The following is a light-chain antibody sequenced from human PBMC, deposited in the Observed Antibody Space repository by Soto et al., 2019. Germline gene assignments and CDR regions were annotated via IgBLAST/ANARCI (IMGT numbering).Light chain of an antibody. CDR3: TSYAGANTLL. J-gene: IGLJ2*01. CDR1: SRDIGDYNW. V-gene: IGLV2-8*01. Sequence: QTALTQPPSASGSPGQSVTVSCTGTSRDIGDYNWVSWYQQHPGKAPKLMIFEVSKRPSGVPDRFSGSKSGNTASLTVSGLQAEDEADYYCTSYAGANTLLFGGGTKLTGL. CDR2: EVS.